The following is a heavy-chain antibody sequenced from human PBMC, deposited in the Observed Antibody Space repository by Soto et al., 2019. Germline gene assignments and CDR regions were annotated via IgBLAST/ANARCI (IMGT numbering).Heavy chain of an antibody. D-gene: IGHD6-6*01. Sequence: SETLSLTCTVSGGSISSSSYYWGWIRQPPGKGLEWIGSIYYSGSTYYNPSLKSRVTISVDTSRNQFSLKLTSVTAADTTVYYCARRPLSSSYWFDPWGQGTLVTVSS. CDR2: IYYSGST. CDR3: ARRPLSSSYWFDP. J-gene: IGHJ5*02. CDR1: GGSISSSSYY. V-gene: IGHV4-39*01.